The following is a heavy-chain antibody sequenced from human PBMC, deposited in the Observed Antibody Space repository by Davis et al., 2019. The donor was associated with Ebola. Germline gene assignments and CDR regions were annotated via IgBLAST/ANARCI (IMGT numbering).Heavy chain of an antibody. D-gene: IGHD3-22*01. V-gene: IGHV1-69*04. CDR1: GGTSSSYA. J-gene: IGHJ6*02. Sequence: AASVKVSCKASGGTSSSYAISWVRQAPGQGLEWMGRIIPILGIANYAQKFQGRVTITADKSTSTAYMELSSLRSEDTAVYYCARESYYDSSGYYFNYGMDVWGQGTTVTVSS. CDR3: ARESYYDSSGYYFNYGMDV. CDR2: IIPILGIA.